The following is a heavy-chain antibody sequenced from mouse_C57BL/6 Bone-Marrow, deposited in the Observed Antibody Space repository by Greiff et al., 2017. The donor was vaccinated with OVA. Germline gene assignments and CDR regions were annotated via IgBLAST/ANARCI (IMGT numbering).Heavy chain of an antibody. CDR1: GYTFTSYW. J-gene: IGHJ3*01. Sequence: VQLQQPGAELVEPGASVKVSCKASGYTFTSYWMHWVKQRPGQGLEWIGRIHPSDSDTNYNQKFKGKATLTVDKSSSTAYMQLSSLTSEDSAVYYCAIGDGYYRFAYWGQGTLVTVSA. D-gene: IGHD2-3*01. CDR2: IHPSDSDT. CDR3: AIGDGYYRFAY. V-gene: IGHV1-74*01.